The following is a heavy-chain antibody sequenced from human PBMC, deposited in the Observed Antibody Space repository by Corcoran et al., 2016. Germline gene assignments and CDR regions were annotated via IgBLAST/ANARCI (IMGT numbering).Heavy chain of an antibody. CDR3: ARDVEGVWGDFWSGYYSGYYGMDV. J-gene: IGHJ6*02. CDR1: GYTFTGYY. CDR2: INPNSGGT. D-gene: IGHD3-3*01. Sequence: QVQLVQSGAEVKKPGASVKVSCKASGYTFTGYYMHWVRQAPGQGLEWMGWINPNSGGTNYAQKFQGRVTMTRDTSISTAYMELSRRGSDDTAVYYCARDVEGVWGDFWSGYYSGYYGMDVWGQGTTVTVSS. V-gene: IGHV1-2*02.